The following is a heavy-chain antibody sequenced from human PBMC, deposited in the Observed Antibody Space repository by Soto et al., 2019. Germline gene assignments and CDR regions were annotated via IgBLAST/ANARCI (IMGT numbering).Heavy chain of an antibody. V-gene: IGHV3-48*02. Sequence: GRSLGLSCAASGFTFSSYAMNWVRQAPGRGLEWVAYISRTSGTIYYAGSVRGRFTISRDNAKNSLYLQMNSLRDEDTAVYYCARGPLLGSYFDYWGQGTLVIVSA. D-gene: IGHD2-15*01. CDR2: ISRTSGTI. CDR1: GFTFSSYA. CDR3: ARGPLLGSYFDY. J-gene: IGHJ4*02.